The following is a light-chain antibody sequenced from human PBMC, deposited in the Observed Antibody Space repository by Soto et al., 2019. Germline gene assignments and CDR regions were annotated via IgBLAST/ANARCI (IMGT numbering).Light chain of an antibody. CDR2: DAS. V-gene: IGKV3-11*01. J-gene: IGKJ4*01. Sequence: EIVLTQSPATLSLSPGERATLFCRASQSISNYLAWYQQKPGQAPRLLIYDASNRATGIPARFSGSGSGTDFTLIISSLEPEDFAVYYCQQRSNWPLTFGGGTKVEIK. CDR1: QSISNY. CDR3: QQRSNWPLT.